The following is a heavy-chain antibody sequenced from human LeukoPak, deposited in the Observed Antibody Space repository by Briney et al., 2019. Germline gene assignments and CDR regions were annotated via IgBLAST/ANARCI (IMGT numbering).Heavy chain of an antibody. Sequence: GGTLTLTCTASGVTVSSSYMSWVRQAPGPGLEWVSIMYSGGATDYADSVKGRFTISRDNSKNTLYLQMNSLRAEDTAVYYCARDPSPFYGDYGYWGQGTLVIVSS. V-gene: IGHV3-66*01. CDR2: MYSGGAT. CDR3: ARDPSPFYGDYGY. D-gene: IGHD4-17*01. CDR1: GVTVSSSY. J-gene: IGHJ4*02.